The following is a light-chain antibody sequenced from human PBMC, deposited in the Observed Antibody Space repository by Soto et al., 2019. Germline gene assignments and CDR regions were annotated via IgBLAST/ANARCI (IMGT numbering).Light chain of an antibody. CDR2: GAS. V-gene: IGKV3-15*01. J-gene: IGKJ1*01. Sequence: EIEMTQSPATLSVSPGERATLSCRASQSVDSKLAWYQQKPGQGPRLLIYGASSRATGIPARFSGSGSGTEFTLTISSLQSEDFAVYYCQHYSTWLLTFGQGTKVEIK. CDR3: QHYSTWLLT. CDR1: QSVDSK.